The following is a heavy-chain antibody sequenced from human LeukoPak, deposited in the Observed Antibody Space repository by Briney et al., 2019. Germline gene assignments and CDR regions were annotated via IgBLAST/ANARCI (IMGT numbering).Heavy chain of an antibody. J-gene: IGHJ5*02. CDR2: ISAYNGNT. Sequence: ASVKVSCKASGYTFTSYGISWVRQAPGQGLEWMGWISAYNGNTNYAQKLQGRVTMTTDTSTSTAYMELRSLRSDDTAVYYCARDRTIAAAGVDWFDPWGQGTLVTVSS. CDR1: GYTFTSYG. CDR3: ARDRTIAAAGVDWFDP. V-gene: IGHV1-18*01. D-gene: IGHD6-13*01.